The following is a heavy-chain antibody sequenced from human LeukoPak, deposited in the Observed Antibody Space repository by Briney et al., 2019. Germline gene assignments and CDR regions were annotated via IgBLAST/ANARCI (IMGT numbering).Heavy chain of an antibody. Sequence: PSETLSLTCTVSGGSISSGSYHGSSVRQPAGKALEWIGRIYPSGSTNYDPSLKSRVTKSIDTSKNHLSLKVTSVTAADTAVYYCAREERADPRRVLRGQGTPVTVSS. CDR1: GGSISSGSYH. V-gene: IGHV4-61*02. J-gene: IGHJ4*02. CDR2: IYPSGST. CDR3: AREERADPRRVL.